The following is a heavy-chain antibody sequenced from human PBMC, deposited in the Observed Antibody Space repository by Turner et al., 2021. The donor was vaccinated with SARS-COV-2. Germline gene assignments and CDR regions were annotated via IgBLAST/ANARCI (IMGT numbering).Heavy chain of an antibody. D-gene: IGHD2-2*01. J-gene: IGHJ6*02. CDR1: GYTFTNYD. CDR2: MNPNSGNT. Sequence: QVQLVQSGAEVKKPGASVKVSCKASGYTFTNYDINWVRQATGQGLEWMGWMNPNSGNTGYAQKFPGRVTMTRDTSISTAYMELSSLRSEDTAVYYCARLHGHCTSTSCYWDYYFGMDVCGQGTTVTVSS. CDR3: ARLHGHCTSTSCYWDYYFGMDV. V-gene: IGHV1-8*01.